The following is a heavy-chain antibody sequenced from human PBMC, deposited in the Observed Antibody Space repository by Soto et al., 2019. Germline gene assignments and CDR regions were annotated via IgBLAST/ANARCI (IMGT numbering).Heavy chain of an antibody. Sequence: GGSLRLSCSASGFSFSSYILNWVRQAPGKGLEWVSSITSSSSYIYYTDSVRGRFTISRDNAKNSLYLQMNSLRAEDTAVYYCATGGDSSGFQSYSYYGMDVWGQGTTVTVSS. V-gene: IGHV3-21*01. CDR3: ATGGDSSGFQSYSYYGMDV. J-gene: IGHJ6*02. CDR2: ITSSSSYI. D-gene: IGHD3-22*01. CDR1: GFSFSSYI.